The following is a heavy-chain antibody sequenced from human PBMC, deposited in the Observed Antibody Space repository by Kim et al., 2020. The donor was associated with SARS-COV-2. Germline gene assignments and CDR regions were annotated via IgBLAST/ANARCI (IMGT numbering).Heavy chain of an antibody. Sequence: ASVKVSCKASGYTFTNYYINWVRQAPGQGLEWVGQINPNSGGTNFVRKFQGRVTLTRDTSISTVYMEVTSLRSDDTALYFCVRSKSTIFGLVPRPQTF. CDR3: VRSKSTIFGLVPRPQTF. CDR1: GYTFTNYY. V-gene: IGHV1-2*06. CDR2: INPNSGGT. D-gene: IGHD3-3*01. J-gene: IGHJ3*01.